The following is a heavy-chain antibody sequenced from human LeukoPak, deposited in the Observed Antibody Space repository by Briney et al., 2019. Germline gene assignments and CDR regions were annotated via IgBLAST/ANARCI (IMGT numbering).Heavy chain of an antibody. D-gene: IGHD5-24*01. J-gene: IGHJ5*02. CDR2: IIPILGIA. V-gene: IGHV1-69*04. CDR1: GGTFSSYT. CDR3: AREVLKRDGYHRGRSRWFDP. Sequence: ASVKVSCKASGGTFSSYTISWVRQAPGQGLEWMGRIIPILGIANYAQKFQGRVTITADKSTNTAYMELSSLRSEDTAVYYCAREVLKRDGYHRGRSRWFDPWGQGTLVTVSS.